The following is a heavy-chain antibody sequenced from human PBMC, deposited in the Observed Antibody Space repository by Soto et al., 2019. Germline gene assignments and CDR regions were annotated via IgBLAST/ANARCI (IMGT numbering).Heavy chain of an antibody. J-gene: IGHJ4*02. CDR3: ATDSTGDGYNFPQLVDY. V-gene: IGHV3-33*01. D-gene: IGHD5-12*01. CDR1: GFTFSSYG. CDR2: IWYDGSNK. Sequence: QVQLVESGGGVVQPGRSLRLSCAASGFTFSSYGMHWVRQAPGKGLEWVAVIWYDGSNKYYADSVKGRFTISRDNSKNTLYLQMNSLRAEDTAVYYCATDSTGDGYNFPQLVDYWGQGTLVTVSS.